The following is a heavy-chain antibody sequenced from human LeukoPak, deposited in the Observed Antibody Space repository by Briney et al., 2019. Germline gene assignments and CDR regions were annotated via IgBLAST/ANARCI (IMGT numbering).Heavy chain of an antibody. Sequence: SETLSLTCAVYGGSFSGYYWSWIRQPPGKGLEWIGEINHSGSTNYNPSLKSRVTISVDTSKNQFSLKLGSVTAADTAVYYCARGRRDGYNSARGYYHYYYMDVWGKGTTVTVSS. CDR2: INHSGST. J-gene: IGHJ6*03. V-gene: IGHV4-34*01. D-gene: IGHD5-24*01. CDR1: GGSFSGYY. CDR3: ARGRRDGYNSARGYYHYYYMDV.